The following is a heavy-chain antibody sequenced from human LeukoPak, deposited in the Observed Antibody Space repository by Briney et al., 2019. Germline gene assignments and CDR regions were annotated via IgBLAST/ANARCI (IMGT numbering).Heavy chain of an antibody. CDR2: ISDTGTST. D-gene: IGHD2-2*03. V-gene: IGHV3-23*01. CDR3: ARASWISTADAVC. J-gene: IGHJ4*02. CDR1: GFTFGSYG. Sequence: GGSLRLSCAASGFTFGSYGMSWVRQAPVKGLEWVSTISDTGTSTYYADSVKGRFTISRDDSRNTVYLQLNNLRVEDTAIYYCARASWISTADAVCWGQGTQVTVSS.